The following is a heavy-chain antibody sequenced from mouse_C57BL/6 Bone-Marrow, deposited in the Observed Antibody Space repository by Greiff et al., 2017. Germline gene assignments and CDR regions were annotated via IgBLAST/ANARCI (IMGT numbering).Heavy chain of an antibody. CDR2: IHPNSGST. J-gene: IGHJ4*01. Sequence: VKLQQPGAELVKPGASVKLSCKASGYTFTSYWMHWVKQRPGQGLEWIGMIHPNSGSTNYNEKFKSKATLTVDKSSSTAYMQLSSLTSEDSAVYYCARDDYYGSSCYAMDYWGQGTSVTVSS. CDR1: GYTFTSYW. CDR3: ARDDYYGSSCYAMDY. D-gene: IGHD1-1*01. V-gene: IGHV1-64*01.